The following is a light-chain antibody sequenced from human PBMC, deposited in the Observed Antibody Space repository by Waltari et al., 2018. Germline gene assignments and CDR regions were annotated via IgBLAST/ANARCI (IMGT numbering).Light chain of an antibody. CDR2: DVN. J-gene: IGLJ3*02. Sequence: QSALTQPPSASGSPGQSVAISCTGTSSDVGGYNYVSWYQPDPGKAPKLMIYDVNKRPSGVPDRFSGSKSGNTASLTVSGLQAEDEADYYCNSFAGSNNFPWVFGGGTKLTVL. V-gene: IGLV2-8*01. CDR3: NSFAGSNNFPWV. CDR1: SSDVGGYNY.